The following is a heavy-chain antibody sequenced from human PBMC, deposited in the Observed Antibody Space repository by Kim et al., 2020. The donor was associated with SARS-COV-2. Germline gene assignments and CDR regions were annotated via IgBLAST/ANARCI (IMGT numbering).Heavy chain of an antibody. CDR3: ARRSPSPDYSGYDS. D-gene: IGHD5-12*01. Sequence: GGSLRLSCAASGFIFSDYYMSWIRQAPGKGLEWVSYITGSGSTIYYADSVKGRFTISRDNAKNSLYLQMNSLRAEDTALYYCARRSPSPDYSGYDSWGQGTLVPGSS. CDR1: GFIFSDYY. V-gene: IGHV3-11*04. J-gene: IGHJ5*01. CDR2: ITGSGSTI.